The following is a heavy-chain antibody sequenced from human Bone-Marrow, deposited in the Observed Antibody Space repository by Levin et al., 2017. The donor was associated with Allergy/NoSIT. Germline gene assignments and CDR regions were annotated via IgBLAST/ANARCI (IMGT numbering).Heavy chain of an antibody. CDR1: GFTFSSYW. J-gene: IGHJ3*02. CDR3: ARDLDYGDYRSIGVFDI. D-gene: IGHD4-17*01. CDR2: IKQDGSEK. Sequence: GESLKISCAASGFTFSSYWMTWVRQAPGKGLEWVANIKQDGSEKYYVDSVKGRFTISRDNAKNSLYLQIKSLRAEDTAVYYCARDLDYGDYRSIGVFDIWGQGTMVTVSS. V-gene: IGHV3-7*01.